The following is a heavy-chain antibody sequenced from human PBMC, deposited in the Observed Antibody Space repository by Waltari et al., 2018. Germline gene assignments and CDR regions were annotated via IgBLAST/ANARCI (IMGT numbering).Heavy chain of an antibody. V-gene: IGHV3-30*03. J-gene: IGHJ4*02. CDR1: GFTFSSYA. CDR2: ITYDGSNK. CDR3: ARERRGYYAEY. Sequence: VQLLESGGGLVQPGGSLRLSCAASGFTFSSYAMSWVRQAPGKGLEWVTLITYDGSNKYYADSVKGRFTISRDDSKNTLHLQMNSLRDEDTAIYYCARERRGYYAEYWGQGTLVTVSS.